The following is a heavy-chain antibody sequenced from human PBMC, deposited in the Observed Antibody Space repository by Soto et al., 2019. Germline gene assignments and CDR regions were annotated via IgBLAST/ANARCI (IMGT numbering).Heavy chain of an antibody. Sequence: WGSLRVACAPSVLTFSNYAMSWVRQAPGGGLEWVSSMSGSSSTTYYADSVRGRFTISRDRSKNTLYLQMSSLRAEDTALYYCAKNQERELPRVIDFWGQGTMVTVSS. CDR3: AKNQERELPRVIDF. J-gene: IGHJ4*02. CDR1: VLTFSNYA. CDR2: MSGSSSTT. V-gene: IGHV3-23*01. D-gene: IGHD1-7*01.